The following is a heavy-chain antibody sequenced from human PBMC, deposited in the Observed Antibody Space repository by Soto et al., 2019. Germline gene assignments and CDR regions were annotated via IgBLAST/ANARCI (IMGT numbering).Heavy chain of an antibody. J-gene: IGHJ5*02. CDR3: ARSYGDYGDWFDP. CDR2: INPNSGGT. V-gene: IGHV1-2*04. D-gene: IGHD4-17*01. CDR1: GYTFTGYY. Sequence: ASVKVSCKASGYTFTGYYMHWVRQAPGQGLEWMGWINPNSGGTNYAQKFQGWVTMTRDTSISTAYMELSRLRSDDTAVYYCARSYGDYGDWFDPWGQGTLVTVSS.